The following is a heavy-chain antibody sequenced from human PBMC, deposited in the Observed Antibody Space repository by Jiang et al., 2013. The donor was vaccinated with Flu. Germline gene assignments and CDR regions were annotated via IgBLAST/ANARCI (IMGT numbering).Heavy chain of an antibody. CDR3: ASSYEISMIVVEGRAEPNAFDI. CDR2: INTNTGNP. D-gene: IGHD3-22*01. Sequence: VSCKASGYTFTSYAMNWVRQAPGQGLEWMGWINTNTGNPTYAQGFTGRFVFSLDTSVSTAYLQISSLKAEDTAVYYCASSYEISMIVVEGRAEPNAFDIWGQGTMVTVSS. CDR1: GYTFTSYA. J-gene: IGHJ3*02. V-gene: IGHV7-4-1*02.